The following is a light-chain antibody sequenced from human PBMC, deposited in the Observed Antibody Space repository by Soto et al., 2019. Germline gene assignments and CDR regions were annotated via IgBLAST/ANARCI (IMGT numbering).Light chain of an antibody. CDR1: ISNLGSNF. CDR2: RNN. J-gene: IGLJ3*02. Sequence: QSVLTQPPSASGTPGQRVTISCSGSISNLGSNFIYWYQQLPGAAPKLLISRNNERPSGVPDRLSGSKSGTSASLAISGLRSEDEADYHCAAWDDSLSGGVFGGGTKVTVL. CDR3: AAWDDSLSGGV. V-gene: IGLV1-47*01.